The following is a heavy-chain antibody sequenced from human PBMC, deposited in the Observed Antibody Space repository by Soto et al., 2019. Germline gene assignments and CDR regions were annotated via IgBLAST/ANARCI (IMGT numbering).Heavy chain of an antibody. CDR3: SKGSVFGVVISTDAFDI. V-gene: IGHV6-1*01. J-gene: IGHJ3*02. CDR2: TYYRSKWYN. Sequence: SQTLSLTCAISGDRVSSNSAAWNWIRQSPSRGLEWLGRTYYRSKWYNDYAVSVKSRITINPDTSKNQFSLQLNSVTPEDTAVYYCSKGSVFGVVISTDAFDIWGQGTMVTVSS. CDR1: GDRVSSNSAA. D-gene: IGHD3-3*01.